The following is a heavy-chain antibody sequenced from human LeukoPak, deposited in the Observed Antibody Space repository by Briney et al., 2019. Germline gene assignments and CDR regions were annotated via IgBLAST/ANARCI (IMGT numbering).Heavy chain of an antibody. CDR2: IKQDGSER. J-gene: IGHJ5*02. V-gene: IGHV3-7*01. CDR3: ARDGGTDWYDP. Sequence: GGSLRLSCAVSGFNIGVYWMTWVRQAPGKGLEWVANIKQDGSERTYVDSVKGRFTISRDNAKNSIYLQMNSLRVEDTAIYYCARDGGTDWYDPWGQGTLVSVSS. D-gene: IGHD3-16*01. CDR1: GFNIGVYW.